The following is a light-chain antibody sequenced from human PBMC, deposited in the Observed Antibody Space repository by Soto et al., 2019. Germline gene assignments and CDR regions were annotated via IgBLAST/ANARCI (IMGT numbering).Light chain of an antibody. J-gene: IGKJ1*01. CDR1: QSVSSRS. Sequence: EIVLTQSPGTLSLSPGERFALSFRASQSVSSRSLAWYQQKPGQAPRLLIYAASSRATGIPDRFSGGGSGTDFTLTISGLEPEDFAVYYCQHYSSSRWTFGQGTKVDIK. V-gene: IGKV3-20*01. CDR2: AAS. CDR3: QHYSSSRWT.